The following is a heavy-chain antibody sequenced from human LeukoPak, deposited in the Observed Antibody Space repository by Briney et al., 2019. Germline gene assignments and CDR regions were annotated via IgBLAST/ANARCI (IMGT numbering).Heavy chain of an antibody. CDR2: MNSDGSSI. D-gene: IGHD3-3*01. CDR3: AREWVTVFGGFDY. Sequence: PGGSLRLSCAAFGFTFSSYWMHWVRQVPGRGLVWVSRMNSDGSSITYADAVQGRFSISRDNAKNTLYLQMNSLRAEDAAVYYCAREWVTVFGGFDYWGQGTLVTVSS. J-gene: IGHJ4*02. V-gene: IGHV3-74*01. CDR1: GFTFSSYW.